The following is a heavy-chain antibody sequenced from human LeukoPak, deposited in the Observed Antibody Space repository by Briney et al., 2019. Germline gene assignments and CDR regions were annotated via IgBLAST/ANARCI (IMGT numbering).Heavy chain of an antibody. J-gene: IGHJ4*02. V-gene: IGHV3-30-3*01. CDR2: ISYDGSNK. CDR1: GFTFSSYA. CDR3: ARSRHYGSGSYFDY. Sequence: PGGSLRLSCAASGFTFSSYAMHWVRQAPGKGLEWVAVISYDGSNKYYADSVKGRFTISRDNSKNTLYLQMNSLRAEDTAVYYCARSRHYGSGSYFDYWGQGTGVSVSS. D-gene: IGHD3-10*01.